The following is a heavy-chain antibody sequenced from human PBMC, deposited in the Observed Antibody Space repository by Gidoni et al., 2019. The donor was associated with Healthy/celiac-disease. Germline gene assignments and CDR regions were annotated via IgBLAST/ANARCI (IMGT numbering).Heavy chain of an antibody. J-gene: IGHJ4*02. Sequence: EVQLVQSGAEVNKPGESLKISCKVSGYRFTSYWTGWVRQMPGKGLEWMGIIYPGDSDTRYSPSFQGQVTISADKSISTAYLQWSSLKASDTAMYYCARQGRFGELLESPFDYWGQGTLVTVSS. CDR2: IYPGDSDT. CDR3: ARQGRFGELLESPFDY. V-gene: IGHV5-51*01. CDR1: GYRFTSYW. D-gene: IGHD3-10*01.